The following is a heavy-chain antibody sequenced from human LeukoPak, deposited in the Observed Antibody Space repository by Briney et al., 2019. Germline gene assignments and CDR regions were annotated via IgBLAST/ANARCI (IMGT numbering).Heavy chain of an antibody. CDR2: ISNDGASR. Sequence: GGSLRLSCAASGFTFSVSGMHWVRQAPGKGLEWVAFISNDGASRYYADSVKGRFTISRDNSKNTVYLQVNSLKAEDTAVYYCAKDLSTLSIIFDSWGQGTLVTVSS. CDR3: AKDLSTLSIIFDS. J-gene: IGHJ4*02. V-gene: IGHV3-30*18. D-gene: IGHD6-6*01. CDR1: GFTFSVSG.